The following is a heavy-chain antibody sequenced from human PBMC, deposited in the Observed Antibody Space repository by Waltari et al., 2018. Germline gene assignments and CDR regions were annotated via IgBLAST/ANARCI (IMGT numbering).Heavy chain of an antibody. CDR1: GGTFSSYA. V-gene: IGHV1-69*12. J-gene: IGHJ6*02. CDR2: SIPIFGTA. D-gene: IGHD2-2*02. CDR3: AREKDIVVVPAAIPPGYYYYGMDV. Sequence: QVQLVQSGAEVKKPGSSVKVSCKASGGTFSSYAISWVRQAPGQGLAWMGGSIPIFGTANYAQKFQGRVTITADESTSTAYMELSSLRSEDTAVYYCAREKDIVVVPAAIPPGYYYYGMDVWGQGTTVTVSS.